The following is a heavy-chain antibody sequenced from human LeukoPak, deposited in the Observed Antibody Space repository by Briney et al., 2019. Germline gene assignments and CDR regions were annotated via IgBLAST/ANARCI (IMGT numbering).Heavy chain of an antibody. CDR3: AGYTVVRGLTLSAFDI. V-gene: IGHV1-2*02. Sequence: ASVKVSCKASGYTFTGYYIHWVRQAPGQGLEWMGWINPNSGGTHFVQKFQGRVTMTGDTSTSTAYMELSRLTSDDTAVYYCAGYTVVRGLTLSAFDIWGQGTMVTVSS. CDR2: INPNSGGT. CDR1: GYTFTGYY. D-gene: IGHD3-10*01. J-gene: IGHJ3*02.